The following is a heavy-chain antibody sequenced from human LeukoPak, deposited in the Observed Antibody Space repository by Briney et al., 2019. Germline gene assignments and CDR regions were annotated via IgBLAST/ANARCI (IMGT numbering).Heavy chain of an antibody. CDR1: GVAFNKHW. CDR3: GRRGSGSSIDY. Sequence: GGSLRLSCVASGVAFNKHWMHWVRQAPGKGLVWVSRINDDASSTADADSVKGRFTISRDNAKNTLYLQMNSLRVEDTGVYYCGRRGSGSSIDYWGQGTLVTVSS. CDR2: INDDASST. V-gene: IGHV3-74*01. J-gene: IGHJ4*02. D-gene: IGHD3-10*01.